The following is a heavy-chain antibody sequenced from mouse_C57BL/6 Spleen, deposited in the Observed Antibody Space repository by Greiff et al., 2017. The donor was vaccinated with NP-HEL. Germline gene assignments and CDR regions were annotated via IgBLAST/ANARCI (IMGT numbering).Heavy chain of an antibody. V-gene: IGHV5-16*01. J-gene: IGHJ2*01. CDR1: GFTFSDYY. D-gene: IGHD4-1*01. CDR3: AREGTGPFDY. CDR2: INYDGSST. Sequence: EVKVVESEGGLVQPGSSMKLSCTASGFTFSDYYMAWVRQVPEKGLEWVANINYDGSSTYYLDSLKSRFIISRDNAKNILYLQMSSLKSDDTATYYCAREGTGPFDYWGQGTTLTVSS.